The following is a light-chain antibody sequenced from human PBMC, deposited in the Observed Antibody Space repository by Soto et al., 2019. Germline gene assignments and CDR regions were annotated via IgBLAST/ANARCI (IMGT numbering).Light chain of an antibody. J-gene: IGLJ1*01. V-gene: IGLV1-44*01. Sequence: QSVLTQPPSASGTPGQRVTISCSGSSSNIGSNTVNWYQQLPGTAPKLLIYSNNQRPSGVPARFSGSKSGTSASLAISGRQSEDEADYYCAAWDDSLNAFYVFGTGTKVTVL. CDR1: SSNIGSNT. CDR2: SNN. CDR3: AAWDDSLNAFYV.